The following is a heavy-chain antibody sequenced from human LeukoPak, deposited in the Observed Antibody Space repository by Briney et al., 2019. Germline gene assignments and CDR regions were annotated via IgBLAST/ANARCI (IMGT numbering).Heavy chain of an antibody. CDR2: ISSSGSTI. Sequence: KTGGSLRLSCAASGLTFSGYYMSWIRQAPGKGLEWVSYISSSGSTIYYADSVKGRFTISRDNAKNSLYLQMNSLRAEDTAVYYCAREGYSYGYADYWGQGTLVTVSS. J-gene: IGHJ4*02. V-gene: IGHV3-11*01. CDR1: GLTFSGYY. D-gene: IGHD5-18*01. CDR3: AREGYSYGYADY.